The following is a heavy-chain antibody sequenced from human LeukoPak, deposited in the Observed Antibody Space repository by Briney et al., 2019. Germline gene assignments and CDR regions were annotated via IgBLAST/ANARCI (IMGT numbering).Heavy chain of an antibody. CDR1: DHTFSSDG. CDR2: INVYNGKT. D-gene: IGHD6-13*01. V-gene: IGHV1-18*01. CDR3: ANRGQQLYDY. J-gene: IGHJ4*02. Sequence: ASVKVSCKISDHTFSSDGFTWVRQAPGKGLEWMGWINVYNGKTDYAHKFQGRVTMTTDTSTNTAYMDLRSLRSDDTAMYYCANRGQQLYDYWGQGTLVTVSS.